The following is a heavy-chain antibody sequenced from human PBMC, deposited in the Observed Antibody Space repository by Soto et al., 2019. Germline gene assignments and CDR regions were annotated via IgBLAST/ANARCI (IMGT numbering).Heavy chain of an antibody. Sequence: GGSLRLSCAASGFTFSSYGMHWVRQAPGKGLEWVAVISYDGSNKYYADSVKGRFTISRDNSKNTLYPQMNSLRAEDTAVYYCAKWGIDSYEYYYDSSTTLPDYWGQGTLVTVSS. CDR1: GFTFSSYG. V-gene: IGHV3-30*18. CDR2: ISYDGSNK. J-gene: IGHJ4*02. D-gene: IGHD3-22*01. CDR3: AKWGIDSYEYYYDSSTTLPDY.